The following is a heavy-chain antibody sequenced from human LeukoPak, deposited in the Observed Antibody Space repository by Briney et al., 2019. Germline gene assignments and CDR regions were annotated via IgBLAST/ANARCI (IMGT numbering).Heavy chain of an antibody. CDR1: GGSISSYY. V-gene: IGHV4-59*01. CDR2: IYYSGST. CDR3: ARLTGYSSESWFDP. J-gene: IGHJ5*02. D-gene: IGHD3-9*01. Sequence: SETLSLTCTVSGGSISSYYWSWIRQPPGKGLEGIGYIYYSGSTNYKSSLKSRVTISVETSKNTFSLKLSSVTAAETAVYYCARLTGYSSESWFDPWGQGTLVTVSS.